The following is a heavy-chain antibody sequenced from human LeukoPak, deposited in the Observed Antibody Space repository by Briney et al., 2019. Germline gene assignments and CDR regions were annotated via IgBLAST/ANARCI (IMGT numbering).Heavy chain of an antibody. Sequence: GGSLRLSCAASGFTFSSYGMHWVRQAPGKGLEWVAVISYDGSNKYYADSVKGRFTISRDNSKNTLYLQMNSLRAEDTAVYYCARGPSSSWSYYYYYYMDVWGKGTTVTVSS. J-gene: IGHJ6*03. CDR2: ISYDGSNK. CDR3: ARGPSSSWSYYYYYYMDV. V-gene: IGHV3-30*03. CDR1: GFTFSSYG. D-gene: IGHD6-13*01.